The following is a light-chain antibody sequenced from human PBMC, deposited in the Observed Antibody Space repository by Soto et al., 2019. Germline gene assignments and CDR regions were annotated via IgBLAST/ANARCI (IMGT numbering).Light chain of an antibody. V-gene: IGKV1-39*01. Sequence: DIQMTQSPSSLSASVGNRVTITCRASQSISSYLNWYQQKPGKAPKLLIYGASTLQSGVPLRFSGGGSGTDFTLTISSLQPEDFATYYCQHSYSWPWTFGQGTKVDIK. CDR3: QHSYSWPWT. J-gene: IGKJ1*01. CDR1: QSISSY. CDR2: GAS.